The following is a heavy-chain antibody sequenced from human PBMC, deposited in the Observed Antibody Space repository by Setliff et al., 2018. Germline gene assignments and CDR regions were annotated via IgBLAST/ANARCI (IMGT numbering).Heavy chain of an antibody. CDR1: GGTFSSYA. CDR2: IIPIFGTA. CDR3: AWLGLDYYDSSGYPTAAFDI. V-gene: IGHV1-69*05. D-gene: IGHD3-22*01. J-gene: IGHJ3*02. Sequence: SVKVSCKASGGTFSSYAISWVRQAPGQGLEWMGGIIPIFGTANYAQKFQGRVTITTDESTSTAYMELSSLRSEDTAVYYCAWLGLDYYDSSGYPTAAFDICGQGTMVTVSS.